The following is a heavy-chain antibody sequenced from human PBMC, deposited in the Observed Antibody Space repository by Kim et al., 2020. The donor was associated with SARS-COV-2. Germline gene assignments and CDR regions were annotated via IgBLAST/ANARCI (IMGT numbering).Heavy chain of an antibody. Sequence: SETLSLTCAVYGGSFSGYYWSWIRQPPGKGLEWIGEINHSGSTNYNPSLKSRVTISVDTSKNQFSLKLSSVTAADTAVYYCARGPYSSSWYEDWGQGTLV. CDR3: ARGPYSSSWYED. D-gene: IGHD6-13*01. CDR2: INHSGST. J-gene: IGHJ4*02. V-gene: IGHV4-34*01. CDR1: GGSFSGYY.